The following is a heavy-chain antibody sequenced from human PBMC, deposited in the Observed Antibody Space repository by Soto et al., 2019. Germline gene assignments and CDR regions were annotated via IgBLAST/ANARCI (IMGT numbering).Heavy chain of an antibody. D-gene: IGHD6-13*01. CDR2: IKQDGSEK. J-gene: IGHJ6*02. CDR1: GFTFSSYW. Sequence: GGSLRLSCAASGFTFSSYWMSWVRQAPGKGLEWVANIKQDGSEKYYVDSVKGRFTISRDNAKNSLYLQMNSLRAEDTAVYYCAREGAAAATYDYYYGMDVWCQGTTVTVSS. V-gene: IGHV3-7*05. CDR3: AREGAAAATYDYYYGMDV.